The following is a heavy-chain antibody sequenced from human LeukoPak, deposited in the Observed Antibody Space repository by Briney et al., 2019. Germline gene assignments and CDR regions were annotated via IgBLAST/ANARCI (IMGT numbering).Heavy chain of an antibody. CDR2: INWNSGST. V-gene: IGHV3-20*04. Sequence: SGGSLRLSCAASGFTFDDYGMSWVRQATGKGLEWVSGINWNSGSTGYADSVKGRFNISRDNAKNSLYLQMNSLRAEDTALYYCARDLSSSWAPNYWGQGTLVTVSS. CDR1: GFTFDDYG. D-gene: IGHD6-13*01. J-gene: IGHJ4*02. CDR3: ARDLSSSWAPNY.